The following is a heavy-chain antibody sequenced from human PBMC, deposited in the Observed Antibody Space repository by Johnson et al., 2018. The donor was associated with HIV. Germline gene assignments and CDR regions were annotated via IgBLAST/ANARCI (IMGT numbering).Heavy chain of an antibody. CDR1: GFTLSSYA. CDR2: ITYDGSNK. D-gene: IGHD6-19*01. V-gene: IGHV3-30-3*01. CDR3: AGGDGIGWYRSALDF. J-gene: IGHJ3*01. Sequence: QMLLVESGGGVVQPGRSLRLSCAASGFTLSSYAMHWVRQAPGKGLEWVAVITYDGSNKYYADSVKGRFTISRDNSKNTLYLQMNSLRAEDTAVYYCAGGDGIGWYRSALDFGGQGTRVTVSS.